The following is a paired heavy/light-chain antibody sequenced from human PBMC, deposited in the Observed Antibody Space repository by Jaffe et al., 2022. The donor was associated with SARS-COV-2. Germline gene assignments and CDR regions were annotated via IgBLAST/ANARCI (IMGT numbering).Light chain of an antibody. V-gene: IGLV6-57*01. CDR1: SGSIASNY. J-gene: IGLJ1*01. CDR3: QSYDSSNHGYV. CDR2: EDN. Sequence: NFMLTQPHSVSESPGKTVTISCTRSSGSIASNYVQWYQQRPGSSPTTVIYEDNQRPSGVPDRFSGSIDSSSNSASLTISGLKTEDEADYYCQSYDSSNHGYVFGTGTKVTVL.
Heavy chain of an antibody. Sequence: QVQLVESGGGVVQPGRSLRLSCAASGFTFSSYAMHWVRQAPGKGLEWVAVISYDGSNKYYADSVKGRFTISRDNSKNTLYLQMNSLRAEDTAVYYCARNGGYCSGGSCYPIIPFDYWGQGTLVTVSS. CDR1: GFTFSSYA. J-gene: IGHJ4*02. D-gene: IGHD2-15*01. CDR2: ISYDGSNK. CDR3: ARNGGYCSGGSCYPIIPFDY. V-gene: IGHV3-30-3*01.